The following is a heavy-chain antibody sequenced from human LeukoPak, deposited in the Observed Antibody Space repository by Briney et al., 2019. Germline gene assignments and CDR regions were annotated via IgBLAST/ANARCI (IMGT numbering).Heavy chain of an antibody. CDR3: ARDPGDTDWYNFDF. Sequence: SDTLSLTCTVSCGSLSGHFWSWFRRPPGKGLENIGYIHSSGSTTYNPSYKSRVTVSLEMSKNQFSLSLSSVTAADTAVYYCARDPGDTDWYNFDFWGQGILVTVS. D-gene: IGHD3-9*01. V-gene: IGHV4-59*11. CDR1: CGSLSGHF. J-gene: IGHJ4*02. CDR2: IHSSGST.